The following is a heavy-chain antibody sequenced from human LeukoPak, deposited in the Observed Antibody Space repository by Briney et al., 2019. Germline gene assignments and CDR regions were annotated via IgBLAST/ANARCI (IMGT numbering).Heavy chain of an antibody. V-gene: IGHV4-34*01. CDR1: GASFSNYY. D-gene: IGHD4-17*01. J-gene: IGHJ4*02. Sequence: SETLSLTCAVFGASFSNYYWAWIRQPPGKGLEWIGEINHSGSTNYNPSLKSRVTISVDTSKNQFSLKMTSVTAADTSVYYCARGSHDYGDFYLFGHWGQGTLVTVSS. CDR3: ARGSHDYGDFYLFGH. CDR2: INHSGST.